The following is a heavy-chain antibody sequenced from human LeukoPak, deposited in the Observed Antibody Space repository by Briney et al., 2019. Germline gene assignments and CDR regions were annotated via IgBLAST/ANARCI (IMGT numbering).Heavy chain of an antibody. CDR2: ISYDGSNK. CDR1: GFTFSSYG. D-gene: IGHD3-3*01. Sequence: GGSLRLSCAASGFTFSSYGMHWVRQAPGKGLEWVAVISYDGSNKYYADSVKGRFTISRDNSKNTLYLQMNSLRAEDTAVYYCAKDSGRYYDFWSGYYHFDYWGQETLVTVSS. CDR3: AKDSGRYYDFWSGYYHFDY. J-gene: IGHJ4*02. V-gene: IGHV3-30*18.